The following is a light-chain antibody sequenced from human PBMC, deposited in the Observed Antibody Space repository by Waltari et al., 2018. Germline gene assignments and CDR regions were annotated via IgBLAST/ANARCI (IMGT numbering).Light chain of an antibody. CDR1: QFVSKY. CDR2: VAS. V-gene: IGKV1-39*01. J-gene: IGKJ3*01. Sequence: DIQMTQSPSSLSASIGDTVTINCRASQFVSKYLNWYQQRPGEAPKLLIYVASNLESGVPSRFSGSGFGTEFTLTIRSLQPEDFSTYVCQQTYSVPRNFGPGTKVDFK. CDR3: QQTYSVPRN.